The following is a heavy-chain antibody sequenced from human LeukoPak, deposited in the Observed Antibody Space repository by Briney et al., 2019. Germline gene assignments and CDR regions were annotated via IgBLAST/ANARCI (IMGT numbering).Heavy chain of an antibody. CDR1: GYTFTGYY. CDR3: ARDPGYSYGYAFDI. J-gene: IGHJ3*02. Sequence: ASVKVSCKASGYTFTGYYMHWVRQAPGQGLEWMGWINPNSGGTNYAQKFQGRVTMTRDTSISTAYMELSRLRSDDTAVYYCARDPGYSYGYAFDIWGQETMVTVSS. D-gene: IGHD5-18*01. V-gene: IGHV1-2*02. CDR2: INPNSGGT.